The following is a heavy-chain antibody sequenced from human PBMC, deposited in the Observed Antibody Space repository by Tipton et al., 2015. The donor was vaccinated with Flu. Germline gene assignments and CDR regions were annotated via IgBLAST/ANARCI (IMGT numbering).Heavy chain of an antibody. CDR2: VYTNTNT. CDR3: ARAWELPSYFDY. D-gene: IGHD1-26*01. CDR1: GGSISRGSYY. V-gene: IGHV4-61*02. J-gene: IGHJ4*02. Sequence: TLSLTCTVSGGSISRGSYYYNWIRQPAGEGLEWIGRVYTNTNTNYKASLKSRVTISLDTSKNQFSLKVTSMTAADTAVYYCARAWELPSYFDYWGQGSLVTVSS.